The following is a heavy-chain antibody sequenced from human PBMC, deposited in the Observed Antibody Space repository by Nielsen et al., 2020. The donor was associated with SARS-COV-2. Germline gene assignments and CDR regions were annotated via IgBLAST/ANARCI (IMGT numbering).Heavy chain of an antibody. CDR2: IGTTGDKT. Sequence: ETLSLTCSISGGSMNFFYWSWVRQAPGKGLEWVSSIGTTGDKTFYADSVKGRFTISRDNSKNTLYLQLNSLRAEDTAVFYCAKISGSQRHYFDFWGQGALVTVSS. D-gene: IGHD1-26*01. CDR3: AKISGSQRHYFDF. V-gene: IGHV3-23*01. CDR1: GGSMNFFY. J-gene: IGHJ4*02.